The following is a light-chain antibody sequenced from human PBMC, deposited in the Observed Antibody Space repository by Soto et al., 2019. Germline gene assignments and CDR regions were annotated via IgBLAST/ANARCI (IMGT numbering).Light chain of an antibody. V-gene: IGLV2-14*01. Sequence: QSALTQPASVSGSPGQSITISCTGTSSDVGAYNYVSWYQQHPGKAPKLMIFEVTNRPSGVSNRFSGAKSGNTASLTISGLQAKGEADYYFSSYSSSSTLVFGGGTKLTVL. J-gene: IGLJ2*01. CDR2: EVT. CDR1: SSDVGAYNY. CDR3: SSYSSSSTLV.